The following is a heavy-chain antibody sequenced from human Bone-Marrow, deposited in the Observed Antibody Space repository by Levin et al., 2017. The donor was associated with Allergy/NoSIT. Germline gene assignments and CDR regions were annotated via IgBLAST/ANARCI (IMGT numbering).Heavy chain of an antibody. J-gene: IGHJ5*02. CDR2: INSDGSST. CDR3: ARAGYYSGSLVMNWFDP. CDR1: GFTFSSYW. D-gene: IGHD1-26*01. V-gene: IGHV3-74*01. Sequence: GESLKISCEASGFTFSSYWMHWVRQGPGKGLVWVSRINSDGSSTSYADSVKGRFTISRDNAKNTLYLQMNSLTAEDTAVYYCARAGYYSGSLVMNWFDPWGQGTLVTVSS.